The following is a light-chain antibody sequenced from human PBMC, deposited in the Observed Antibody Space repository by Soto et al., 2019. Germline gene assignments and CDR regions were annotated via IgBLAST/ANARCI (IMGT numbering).Light chain of an antibody. CDR2: LAS. CDR1: QSVLYSSNNKNY. J-gene: IGKJ4*01. Sequence: DIVMTQSPDSLAVSLGERATINCKSSQSVLYSSNNKNYLAWYQQKPGQPPKLLIYLASTRESGVPDRFSGSGSGTDCTRTISSLQSEDVAVYYCQQYYSTPRLTFGGGTKVEIK. V-gene: IGKV4-1*01. CDR3: QQYYSTPRLT.